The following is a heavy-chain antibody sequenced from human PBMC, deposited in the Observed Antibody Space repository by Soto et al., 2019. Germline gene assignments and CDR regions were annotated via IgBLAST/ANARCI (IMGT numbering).Heavy chain of an antibody. CDR3: ARGRFLEWLLFNYYYYGMDV. J-gene: IGHJ6*02. D-gene: IGHD3-3*01. V-gene: IGHV3-30-3*01. Sequence: QVPLVESGGGVVQPGRSLRLSCAASRFTFSSYAMHWVRQAPGKGLEWVAVISYDGSNKYYADSVKGRFTISRDNSKNTLYLLMNSLRAEDTAVYYCARGRFLEWLLFNYYYYGMDVWGQGTTVTVSS. CDR1: RFTFSSYA. CDR2: ISYDGSNK.